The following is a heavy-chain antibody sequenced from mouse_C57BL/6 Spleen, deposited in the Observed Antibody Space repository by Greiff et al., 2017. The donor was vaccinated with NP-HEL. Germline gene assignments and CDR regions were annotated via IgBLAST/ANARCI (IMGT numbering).Heavy chain of an antibody. J-gene: IGHJ4*01. CDR2: ISSGGDYI. Sequence: EVKLMESGEGLVKPGGSLKLSCAASGFTFSSYAISWVRQTPEKRLEWVAYISSGGDYIYYADTVKGRFTISRDTARNTLYLQMSSLKSEDTAMYYCTRGGTTVVEKPHYYAMDYWGQGTSVTVSS. V-gene: IGHV5-9-1*02. D-gene: IGHD1-1*01. CDR3: TRGGTTVVEKPHYYAMDY. CDR1: GFTFSSYA.